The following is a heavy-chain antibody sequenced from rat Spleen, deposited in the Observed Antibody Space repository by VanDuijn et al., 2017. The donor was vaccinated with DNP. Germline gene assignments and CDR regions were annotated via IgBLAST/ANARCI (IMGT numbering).Heavy chain of an antibody. CDR3: ARSYLWAQNLYFDY. J-gene: IGHJ2*01. Sequence: EVQLQESGPGLVKPSQSLSLTCSVTGYSITSDYWAWIRKFPGNKMEWMGYISYSGGTSYNPSLKSRISITRDTSKNQFFLQLNSVTTEDTATYYCARSYLWAQNLYFDYWGQGVMVTVSS. CDR2: ISYSGGT. CDR1: GYSITSDY. D-gene: IGHD1-7*01. V-gene: IGHV3-1*01.